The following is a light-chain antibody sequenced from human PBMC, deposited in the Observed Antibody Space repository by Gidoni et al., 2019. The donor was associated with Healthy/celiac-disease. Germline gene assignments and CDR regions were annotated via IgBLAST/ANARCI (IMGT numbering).Light chain of an antibody. J-gene: IGKJ5*01. CDR3: QQSYSTPRVT. CDR2: AAS. CDR1: QSISSY. Sequence: DIQMTQSPSSLSASVGDRVTITCRASQSISSYLNWYQQKPGKAPKLLIYAASSLQSGVPSRFSGSGSGTDFTITISSLKPEDFATYDCQQSYSTPRVTFGQGTRLEIK. V-gene: IGKV1-39*01.